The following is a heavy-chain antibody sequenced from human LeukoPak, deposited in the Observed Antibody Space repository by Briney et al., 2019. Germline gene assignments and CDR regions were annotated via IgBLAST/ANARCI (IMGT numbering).Heavy chain of an antibody. Sequence: SVKVSRKASGYTFTSYAISWVRQAPGQGLEWMGGIIPIFGTANYAQKFQGRVTITADESTSTAYMELSSLRSEDTAVYYCARDPLYSSGWYANHFDYWGQGTLVTVSS. CDR2: IIPIFGTA. CDR1: GYTFTSYA. CDR3: ARDPLYSSGWYANHFDY. D-gene: IGHD6-19*01. J-gene: IGHJ4*02. V-gene: IGHV1-69*13.